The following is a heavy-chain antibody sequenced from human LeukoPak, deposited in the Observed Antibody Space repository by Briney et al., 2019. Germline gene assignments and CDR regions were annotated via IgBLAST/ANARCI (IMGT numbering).Heavy chain of an antibody. V-gene: IGHV1-69*13. Sequence: ASVNVSCKASGGTFSSYAISWVRQAPGQGLEWMGGIIPIFGTANYAQKFQGRVTITADESTSTAYMELSSLRSEDTAVYYCARARPSYSSSSRGAYYYYYYMDVWGKGTTVTVSS. CDR3: ARARPSYSSSSRGAYYYYYYMDV. J-gene: IGHJ6*03. CDR2: IIPIFGTA. D-gene: IGHD6-6*01. CDR1: GGTFSSYA.